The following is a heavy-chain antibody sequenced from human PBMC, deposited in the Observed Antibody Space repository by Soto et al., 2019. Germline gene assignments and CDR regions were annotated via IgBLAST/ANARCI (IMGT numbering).Heavy chain of an antibody. Sequence: VQLLESGGGLVQPGGSLRLSCAASGFTFSSYAMSWVRQAPGKGLEWVSAISGSGGSTYYADSVKGRFTISRDNSKNTLYLQMNSLRAEDTAVYYCATELRGSGSYWRYYDYMDVWGKGTTVTVSS. V-gene: IGHV3-23*01. J-gene: IGHJ6*03. CDR3: ATELRGSGSYWRYYDYMDV. CDR1: GFTFSSYA. D-gene: IGHD3-10*01. CDR2: ISGSGGST.